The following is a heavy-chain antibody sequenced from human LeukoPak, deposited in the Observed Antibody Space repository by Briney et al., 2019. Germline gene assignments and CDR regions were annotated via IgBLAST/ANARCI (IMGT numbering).Heavy chain of an antibody. CDR3: ARGQHLANEGFGP. CDR1: GFTFSTYW. V-gene: IGHV3-74*01. D-gene: IGHD6-13*01. J-gene: IGHJ5*02. CDR2: INSDGSGT. Sequence: GGSLRLSCAASGFTFSTYWMHWVRQAPGKGLVWLSRINSDGSGTTYADSVRGRFTISRDNAKNTLYLQMNSLRAEDTAVYYCARGQHLANEGFGPWGQGTLVTVSS.